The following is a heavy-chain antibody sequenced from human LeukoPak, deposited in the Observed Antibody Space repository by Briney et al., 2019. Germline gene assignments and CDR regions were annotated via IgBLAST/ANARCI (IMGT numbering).Heavy chain of an antibody. CDR3: ARDGHLYYYDSSGLVDY. V-gene: IGHV3-23*01. CDR1: GFTFSSYA. D-gene: IGHD3-22*01. J-gene: IGHJ4*02. CDR2: ISGSGGST. Sequence: GGSLRLSCAASGFTFSSYAMSWVRQAPGKGLEWVSAISGSGGSTYYADSVKGRFTISRDNSKNTLYLQMNSLRAEDTAVYYCARDGHLYYYDSSGLVDYWGQGTLVTVSS.